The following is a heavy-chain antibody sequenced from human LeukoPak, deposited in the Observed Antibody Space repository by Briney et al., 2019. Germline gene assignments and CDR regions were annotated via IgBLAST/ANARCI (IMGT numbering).Heavy chain of an antibody. CDR1: GGSISSGGYY. D-gene: IGHD6-19*01. CDR2: IYYSGSA. CDR3: ARGSQYSSGAFDS. J-gene: IGHJ3*02. Sequence: PSQTLSLTCTVSGGSISSGGYYWSWIRQHPGKGLEWIGYIYYSGSANYNPSLKSRVTMSVDTSKNQFSLKLSSVTAADTAVYYCARGSQYSSGAFDSWGQGTMVTVSS. V-gene: IGHV4-61*08.